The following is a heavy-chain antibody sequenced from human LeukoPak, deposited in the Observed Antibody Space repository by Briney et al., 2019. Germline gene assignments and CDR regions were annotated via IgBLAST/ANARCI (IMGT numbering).Heavy chain of an antibody. CDR1: GGTFSDYA. D-gene: IGHD1-26*01. V-gene: IGHV1-18*01. Sequence: GSSVKVSCKASGGTFSDYALNWVRQAPGQGLEWMGWISAYNGNTNYAQKLQGRVTMTTDTSTSTAYMELSSLRSEDTAVYYCARGIPVSGSYFSDYWGQGTLVTVSS. J-gene: IGHJ4*02. CDR3: ARGIPVSGSYFSDY. CDR2: ISAYNGNT.